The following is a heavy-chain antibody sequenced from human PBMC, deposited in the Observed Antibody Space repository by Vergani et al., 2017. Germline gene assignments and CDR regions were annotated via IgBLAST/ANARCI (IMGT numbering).Heavy chain of an antibody. J-gene: IGHJ4*02. CDR1: GFTFSSYS. CDR3: ARRRIAYDFWSGYYLDY. V-gene: IGHV3-48*01. Sequence: EVQLVESGGGLVQPGGSLRLSCAASGFTFSSYSMNWVRQAPGKGLEWVSYISSSSSTIYYADSVKGRFTISRDNAKNSLYLQMNSLRAEDTAVYYCARRRIAYDFWSGYYLDYWGQGTLVTVSS. D-gene: IGHD3-3*01. CDR2: ISSSSSTI.